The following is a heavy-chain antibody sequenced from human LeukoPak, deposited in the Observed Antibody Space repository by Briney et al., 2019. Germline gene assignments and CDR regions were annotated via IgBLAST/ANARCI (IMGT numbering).Heavy chain of an antibody. CDR2: IYTSGST. CDR3: ARRYGDYGYGWFDP. Sequence: SQTLSLTCTVSGGSISSASYYWSWIRQPAGKGLEGIGRIYTSGSTNYNPSLKSRVTISIDTSKNQFSLKLSSVTAADTAVYYCARRYGDYGYGWFDPWGQGTLVTVSS. CDR1: GGSISSASYY. V-gene: IGHV4-61*02. D-gene: IGHD4-17*01. J-gene: IGHJ5*02.